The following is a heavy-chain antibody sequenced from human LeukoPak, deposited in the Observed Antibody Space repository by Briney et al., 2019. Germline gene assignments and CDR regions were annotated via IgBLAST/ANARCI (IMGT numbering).Heavy chain of an antibody. CDR2: IYPGDSDT. D-gene: IGHD3-10*01. CDR1: GYSFTSYW. V-gene: IGHV5-51*01. J-gene: IGHJ4*02. CDR3: ARQRSYGSGRRGFDY. Sequence: GESLKISCKGSGYSFTSYWIGWARQMPGKGLEWMGIIYPGDSDTRYSPSFQGQVTISADKSISTAYLQWSSLKASDTAMYYCARQRSYGSGRRGFDYWGQGTLVTVSS.